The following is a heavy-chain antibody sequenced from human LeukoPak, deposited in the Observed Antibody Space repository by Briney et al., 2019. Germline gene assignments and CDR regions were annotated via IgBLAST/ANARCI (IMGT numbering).Heavy chain of an antibody. V-gene: IGHV1-18*01. J-gene: IGHJ4*02. CDR2: ISAYNGNT. CDR3: ARGPPYYYDSSGYYLNY. D-gene: IGHD3-22*01. CDR1: GYTFTSYG. Sequence: GASVKVSCKASGYTFTSYGISWVQQAPGQGLEWMGWISAYNGNTNYAQKLQGRVTMTTDTSMSTAYMELRSLRSDDTAVYYCARGPPYYYDSSGYYLNYWGQGTLVTVSS.